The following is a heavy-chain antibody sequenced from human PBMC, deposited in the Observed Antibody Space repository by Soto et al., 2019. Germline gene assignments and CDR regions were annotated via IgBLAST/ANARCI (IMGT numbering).Heavy chain of an antibody. CDR3: ARGFPRVWNYFYFDY. V-gene: IGHV4-61*01. CDR1: GGSVSSGSYY. Sequence: PSETLSLTCTVSGGSVSSGSYYWSWIRQPPGKGLEWIGYIYYSGSTNYNPSLKSRVTISVDTSKNQFSLKLSSVTAADTAVYYCARGFPRVWNYFYFDYWGQGTLVTVSS. D-gene: IGHD1-7*01. J-gene: IGHJ4*02. CDR2: IYYSGST.